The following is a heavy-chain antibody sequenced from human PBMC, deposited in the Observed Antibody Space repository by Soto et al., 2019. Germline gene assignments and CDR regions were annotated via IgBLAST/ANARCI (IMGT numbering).Heavy chain of an antibody. D-gene: IGHD3-16*01. Sequence: KTSETLSLTCSVSGASMNNYYGSWVRQPPGRGLEWIGYMYFSGSSNYNSSLKRRVTISVDTSKNQFSLKLSSVTAADTAVYYCVRSGHTFGGVMWGLGTLVTVSS. J-gene: IGHJ4*02. CDR1: GASMNNYY. V-gene: IGHV4-59*01. CDR2: MYFSGSS. CDR3: VRSGHTFGGVM.